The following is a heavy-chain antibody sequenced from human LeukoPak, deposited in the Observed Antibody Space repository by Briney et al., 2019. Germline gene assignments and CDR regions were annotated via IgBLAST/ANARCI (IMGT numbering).Heavy chain of an antibody. D-gene: IGHD3-10*01. Sequence: GASVKVSCKASGYTFTGYYMHWVRQAPGQGLEWMGWISAYNGNTNYAQKLQGRVTMTTDTSTSTAYMELRSLRSDDTAVYYCARGSMVRGVIPGSWGQGTLVTVSS. CDR1: GYTFTGYY. J-gene: IGHJ4*02. CDR3: ARGSMVRGVIPGS. V-gene: IGHV1-18*04. CDR2: ISAYNGNT.